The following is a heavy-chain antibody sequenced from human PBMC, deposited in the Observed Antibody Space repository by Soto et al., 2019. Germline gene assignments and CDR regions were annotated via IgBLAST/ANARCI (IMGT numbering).Heavy chain of an antibody. D-gene: IGHD3-22*01. CDR2: IFWVDDK. J-gene: IGHJ4*02. CDR3: ASSSGYRIFDC. CDR1: GFSLTTSGVG. V-gene: IGHV2-5*02. Sequence: QITLKESGPPLVKPTQTLTLTCTFSGFSLTTSGVGVGWIRQPPGKALEWLALIFWVDDKRYSPSLKSRLTITKDTSKNQVVLTMTNMDPVDTATYYCASSSGYRIFDCWGQGTLVTVSS.